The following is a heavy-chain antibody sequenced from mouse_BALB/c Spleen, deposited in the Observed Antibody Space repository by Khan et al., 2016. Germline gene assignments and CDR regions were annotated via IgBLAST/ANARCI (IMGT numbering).Heavy chain of an antibody. CDR2: IYPGDGDT. CDR1: GYTFTTYW. J-gene: IGHJ2*01. Sequence: QVQLQQSGAELARPGASVKLSCKASGYTFTTYWMQWVKQRPGQGLEWIGTIYPGDGDTRYTQTFKGKATLTADKSSSTAYMQLSSLASEDSAVSYSARGNSYYDHDSWGQGTTLTVSS. CDR3: ARGNSYYDHDS. D-gene: IGHD2-4*01. V-gene: IGHV1-87*01.